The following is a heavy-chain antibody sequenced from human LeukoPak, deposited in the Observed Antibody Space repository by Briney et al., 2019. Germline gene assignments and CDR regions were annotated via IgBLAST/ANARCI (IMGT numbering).Heavy chain of an antibody. CDR3: YYDFWSGYLRFPFDY. V-gene: IGHV3-21*01. CDR1: GVTFSSYS. CDR2: ISSSSSYI. Sequence: GGSLRLSCAAAGVTFSSYSMNLVRQAPGKGLEWVSSISSSSSYIYYADSVKGRFTISRDNAKNSLYLQMNSLRAEDTAVYYCYYDFWSGYLRFPFDYWGQGTLVTVSS. J-gene: IGHJ4*02. D-gene: IGHD3-3*01.